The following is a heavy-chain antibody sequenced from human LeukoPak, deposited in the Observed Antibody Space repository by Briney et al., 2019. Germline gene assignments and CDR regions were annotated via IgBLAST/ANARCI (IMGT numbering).Heavy chain of an antibody. Sequence: ASVKVSCKVSGYTLTELSMHWVRQAPGKGLEWMGGFDPEDGKAIYAQKFQGRVTMTEDTSTDTAYMELSSLRSEDTAVYYCATLNYGDYELDYWGQGTLVTVSS. CDR1: GYTLTELS. CDR2: FDPEDGKA. V-gene: IGHV1-24*01. D-gene: IGHD4-17*01. J-gene: IGHJ4*02. CDR3: ATLNYGDYELDY.